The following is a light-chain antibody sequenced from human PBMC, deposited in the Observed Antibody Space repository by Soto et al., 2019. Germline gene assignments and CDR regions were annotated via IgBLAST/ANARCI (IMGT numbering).Light chain of an antibody. J-gene: IGKJ4*01. CDR3: RQYNNWCALT. V-gene: IGKV3-15*01. CDR2: GAS. CDR1: QSVSSN. Sequence: EIVMTQSPATLSVSPGERATLSCRASQSVSSNLAWYQQKPGQAPRLLIYGASTRATGIPARFSGSGSGTEFTLTISSRQADDFAVYYCRQYNNWCALTFGGGTKVDIK.